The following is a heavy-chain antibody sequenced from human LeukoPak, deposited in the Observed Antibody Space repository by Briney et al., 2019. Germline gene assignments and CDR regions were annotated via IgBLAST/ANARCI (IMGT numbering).Heavy chain of an antibody. CDR1: GFTFSSHC. V-gene: IGHV3-7*01. CDR3: ARGTAGVVINWGIDY. D-gene: IGHD3-16*02. CDR2: IKEDGSEK. J-gene: IGHJ4*02. Sequence: PGGSLRLSCAASGFTFSSHCMNWARQAPGKGLEWVSNIKEDGSEKYYVDSVKGRFTISRDDAKNSLYLQMNSLRAEDTAVYYCARGTAGVVINWGIDYWGQGTLVTVSS.